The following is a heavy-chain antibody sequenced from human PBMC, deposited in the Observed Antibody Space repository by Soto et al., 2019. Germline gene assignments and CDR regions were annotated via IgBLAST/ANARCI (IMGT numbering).Heavy chain of an antibody. V-gene: IGHV1-18*04. J-gene: IGHJ5*02. D-gene: IGHD5-18*01. Sequence: GGSVKVSCKASGYTFTSYCISWVRQAPGQGLEWMGWISAYNGNTNYAQKLQGRVTMTTDTSTSTAYMELRSLRSDDTAVYYCARVAAMVSWFDPWGQGTLVTVPQ. CDR3: ARVAAMVSWFDP. CDR2: ISAYNGNT. CDR1: GYTFTSYC.